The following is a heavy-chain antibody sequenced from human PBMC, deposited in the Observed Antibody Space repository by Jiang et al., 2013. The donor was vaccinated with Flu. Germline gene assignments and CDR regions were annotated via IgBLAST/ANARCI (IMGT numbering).Heavy chain of an antibody. V-gene: IGHV5-10-1*01. CDR3: AGHYYGSGTYSHVDY. CDR2: TDPSNSYN. D-gene: IGHD3-10*01. Sequence: GAEVKKRGESLRISCKGSGYSFTTYWISWVRQMPGKGLEWMGRTDPSNSYNNYSPSFQGHVTMSADKSISTAYLQWSSLKASDTAMYYCAGHYYGSGTYSHVDYWGQGTLVTVSS. CDR1: GYSFTTYW. J-gene: IGHJ4*02.